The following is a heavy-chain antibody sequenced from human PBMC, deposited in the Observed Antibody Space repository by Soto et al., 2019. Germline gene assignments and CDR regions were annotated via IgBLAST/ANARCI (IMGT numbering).Heavy chain of an antibody. CDR3: ARDYYGLLTGYYFVH. D-gene: IGHD3-9*01. V-gene: IGHV3-74*01. CDR1: GFSFSSSS. CDR2: INSDGSKM. J-gene: IGHJ4*02. Sequence: PGGSLRLSCAASGFSFSSSSMHWVRQAPGEGLVWLSRINSDGSKMVYADSVKGRFTISRDNAKNTLYLEMSGLGAEDTAVYYCARDYYGLLTGYYFVHWGQGT.